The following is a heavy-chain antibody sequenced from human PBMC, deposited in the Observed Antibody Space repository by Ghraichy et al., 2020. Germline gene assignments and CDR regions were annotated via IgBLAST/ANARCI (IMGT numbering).Heavy chain of an antibody. CDR1: GFTFSNAW. D-gene: IGHD2-15*01. V-gene: IGHV3-15*01. CDR2: IKSKTDGGPT. CDR3: TTSVYIAVYFDF. Sequence: LSLTCAASGFTFSNAWMNWVRQAPGKGLEWIGRIKSKTDGGPTDYAAPMKGRFIISRDDSKNTLYLQMNSLKAEDTALYYFTTSVYIAVYFDFWGQGTLVTVSS. J-gene: IGHJ4*02.